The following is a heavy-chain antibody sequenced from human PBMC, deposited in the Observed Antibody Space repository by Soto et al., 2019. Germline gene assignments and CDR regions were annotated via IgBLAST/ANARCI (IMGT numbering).Heavy chain of an antibody. J-gene: IGHJ3*02. CDR3: ARDPGRAAAGAFDI. V-gene: IGHV3-21*01. Sequence: GGALRLSCAASGFTFSSYSMNWVRQAPGKGLEWVSSISSSRSYRYYADSVKGRFTISRDNAKNSLYLQMNSLRAEETALYYCARDPGRAAAGAFDIWGQGPMVTVS. CDR2: ISSSRSYR. D-gene: IGHD6-13*01. CDR1: GFTFSSYS.